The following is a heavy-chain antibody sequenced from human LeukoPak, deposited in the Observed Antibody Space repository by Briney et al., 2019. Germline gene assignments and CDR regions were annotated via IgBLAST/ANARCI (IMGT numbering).Heavy chain of an antibody. J-gene: IGHJ4*02. Sequence: SGTLSLTCTVSGDFISNGYYWGWIRQPPGKGLEWIGSIYHSGRTYYNPSLKSRVTISVDTSKNQFSLRLSSMTASDTAVYYCASGTWIHYFNYWGQGALVTVSS. CDR3: ASGTWIHYFNY. CDR2: IYHSGRT. CDR1: GDFISNGYY. V-gene: IGHV4-38-2*02. D-gene: IGHD1-26*01.